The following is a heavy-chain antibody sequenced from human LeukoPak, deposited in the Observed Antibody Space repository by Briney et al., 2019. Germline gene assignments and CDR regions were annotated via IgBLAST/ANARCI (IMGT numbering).Heavy chain of an antibody. CDR1: GFTFSSYS. J-gene: IGHJ6*02. D-gene: IGHD2-21*02. Sequence: HPGGSLRLSRAASGFTFSSYSMNWVRQAPGKRLEWLSYISGGSGSIIHADSVRGRFTISRDDAMNSLYLQMNSLRAEDTAVYYCARDCRPYCASSSYYHMDVWGQGTTVTVSS. CDR3: ARDCRPYCASSSYYHMDV. V-gene: IGHV3-48*01. CDR2: ISGGSGSI.